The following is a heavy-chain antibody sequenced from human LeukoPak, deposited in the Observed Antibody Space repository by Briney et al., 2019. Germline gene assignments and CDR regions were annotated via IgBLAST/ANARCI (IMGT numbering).Heavy chain of an antibody. J-gene: IGHJ3*02. CDR1: GFTFSSYA. CDR3: ARDLWYDQGIDI. D-gene: IGHD3-10*01. V-gene: IGHV4-30-4*08. CDR2: IYYSGST. Sequence: LRLSCAASGFTFSSYAMSWVRQPPGKGLEWIGYIYYSGSTYYNPSLKSRVTLSVDTSKNQFSLKLSSVTAADTAVYYCARDLWYDQGIDIWGQGTMVTVSS.